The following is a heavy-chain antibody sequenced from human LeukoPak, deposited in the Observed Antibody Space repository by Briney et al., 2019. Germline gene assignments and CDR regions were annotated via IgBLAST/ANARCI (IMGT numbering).Heavy chain of an antibody. CDR1: GYSISSGYY. V-gene: IGHV4-38-2*02. D-gene: IGHD2/OR15-2a*01. CDR3: ATGARGPSFTSADGFDI. CDR2: IYHSGST. J-gene: IGHJ3*02. Sequence: SETLSLTCTVSGYSISSGYYWGWIRQPPGKGLEWIGSIYHSGSTYYNPSLKSRVTISVDTSQNQISLKLNSVTAADTAVYFCATGARGPSFTSADGFDIWGQGTMVTVSS.